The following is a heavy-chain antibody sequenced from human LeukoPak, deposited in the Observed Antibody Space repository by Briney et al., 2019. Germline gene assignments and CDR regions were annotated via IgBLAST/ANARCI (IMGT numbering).Heavy chain of an antibody. V-gene: IGHV4-34*01. J-gene: IGHJ5*02. D-gene: IGHD4-17*01. Sequence: SETLSLTCAVYGGSFSGYYWSWMRQPPGEGLEWIGDINQSGGTTYNPSLKSRVTILVDTSKNQFSLELTSVTAADTAVYYCARDYGDSRNYNWFDPWGQGTLVTVSS. CDR1: GGSFSGYY. CDR3: ARDYGDSRNYNWFDP. CDR2: INQSGGT.